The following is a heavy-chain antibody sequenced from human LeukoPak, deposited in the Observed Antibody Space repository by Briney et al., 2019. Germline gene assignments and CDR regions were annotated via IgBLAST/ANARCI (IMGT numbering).Heavy chain of an antibody. CDR2: VDPEDGET. CDR1: GYTFTDYY. V-gene: IGHV1-69-2*01. CDR3: ATEASYYYDSSGYSSSFDY. Sequence: ASVKVSCKVSGYTFTDYYMYWVQQAPGKGLEWMGLVDPEDGETIYAEKFQGRVTITADTSTDTAYMELSSLRSEDTAVYYCATEASYYYDSSGYSSSFDYWGQGTLVTVPS. D-gene: IGHD3-22*01. J-gene: IGHJ4*02.